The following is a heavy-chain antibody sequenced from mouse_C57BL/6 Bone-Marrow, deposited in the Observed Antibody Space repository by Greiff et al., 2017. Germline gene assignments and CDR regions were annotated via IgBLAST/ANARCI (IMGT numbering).Heavy chain of an antibody. CDR2: IDPSDSYT. CDR3: ASVLGAY. J-gene: IGHJ3*01. Sequence: QVQLQQPGAELVMPGASAKLSCKASGYTFTSYWMHWVKQRPGQGLEWIGEIDPSDSYTNYNQKFKGKSTLTVDKSSSTAYMQLSSLTSEDSAVYYCASVLGAYWGQGTLVTVSA. CDR1: GYTFTSYW. D-gene: IGHD4-1*01. V-gene: IGHV1-69*01.